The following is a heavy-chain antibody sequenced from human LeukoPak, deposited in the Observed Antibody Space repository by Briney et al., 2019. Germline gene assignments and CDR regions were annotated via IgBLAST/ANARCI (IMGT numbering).Heavy chain of an antibody. CDR3: ARGAEYYYDSSGYFPFDY. Sequence: GGSLRLSCAASGFIFSTYSMNWVRQAPGKGLEWVSSITGSYSHIYYADSVKGRFTISRDNAKNSLYLQMNSLRAEDTAVYYCARGAEYYYDSSGYFPFDYWGQGTLVTVSS. J-gene: IGHJ4*02. CDR1: GFIFSTYS. CDR2: ITGSYSHI. V-gene: IGHV3-21*01. D-gene: IGHD3-22*01.